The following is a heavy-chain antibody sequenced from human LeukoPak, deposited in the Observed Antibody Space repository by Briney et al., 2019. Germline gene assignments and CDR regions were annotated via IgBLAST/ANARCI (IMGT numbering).Heavy chain of an antibody. D-gene: IGHD1-26*01. J-gene: IGHJ4*02. V-gene: IGHV3-23*01. CDR1: GFTFSSYA. CDR2: ISGSGGST. Sequence: PGGSLRLSCAASGFTFSSYAMSWVRQAPGKGLEWVSAISGSGGSTYYADSVKGRFTIARDNSKNTLYLQMNSLRAEDTAVYYCAKDLHRISGTSGYWGQGTLVTVSS. CDR3: AKDLHRISGTSGY.